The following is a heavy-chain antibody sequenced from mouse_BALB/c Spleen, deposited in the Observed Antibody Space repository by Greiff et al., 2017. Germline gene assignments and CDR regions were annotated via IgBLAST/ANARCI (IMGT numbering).Heavy chain of an antibody. D-gene: IGHD2-4*01. Sequence: EVQLQESGPDLVKPSQSLSLTCIVTGYSITSGYSWPWIRQFPGNKLEWMGYIHYSGSTNYNPSLKSRISITRDTSKNQFFLQLNSVTTEDTATYYCARVYYDYDGYFDYWGQGTTLTVSS. CDR3: ARVYYDYDGYFDY. CDR1: GYSITSGYS. CDR2: IHYSGST. J-gene: IGHJ2*01. V-gene: IGHV3-1*02.